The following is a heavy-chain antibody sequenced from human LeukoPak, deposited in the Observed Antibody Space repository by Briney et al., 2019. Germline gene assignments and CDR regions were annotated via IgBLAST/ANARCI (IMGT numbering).Heavy chain of an antibody. CDR3: ARGSRSSWRPSRYFQH. D-gene: IGHD6-13*01. CDR2: INHSGST. CDR1: GGSFSGYY. Sequence: PSETLSLTCAVYGGSFSGYYWSWIRQPPGKGLEWIGEINHSGSTNYNPSLKSRVTISVDTSKNQFSLKLSSVTAADTAVYYCARGSRSSWRPSRYFQHRGQGTLVTVSS. V-gene: IGHV4-34*01. J-gene: IGHJ1*01.